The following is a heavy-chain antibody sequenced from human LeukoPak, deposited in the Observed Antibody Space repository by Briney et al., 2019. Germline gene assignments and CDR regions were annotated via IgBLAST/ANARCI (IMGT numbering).Heavy chain of an antibody. CDR2: ISGSGGRT. CDR1: GFTFSNYV. D-gene: IGHD4-17*01. J-gene: IGHJ4*02. CDR3: ARNRGDPSYFDY. V-gene: IGHV3-23*01. Sequence: QPGGSLRLSCAASGFTFSNYVMGWVRQAPGKGLEWVSTISGSGGRTYYADSVKGRFTVSRDNSKNTLYMQMNSLGAEDTAVYYCARNRGDPSYFDYWGQGTLVTVSS.